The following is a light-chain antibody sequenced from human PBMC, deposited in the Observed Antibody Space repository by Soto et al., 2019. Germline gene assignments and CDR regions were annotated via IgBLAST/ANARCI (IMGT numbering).Light chain of an antibody. CDR2: DAS. V-gene: IGKV3-11*01. J-gene: IGKJ1*01. CDR3: QQRSNWPT. CDR1: QSVSSY. Sequence: EIVLTQSPATLSLSPGERATLSCRASQSVSSYLAWYHQKPGQAPRLLIYDASNRATGIPARFSGSGSGTDVTLTISSLEPEDFAVYYCQQRSNWPTFGQGTKVELK.